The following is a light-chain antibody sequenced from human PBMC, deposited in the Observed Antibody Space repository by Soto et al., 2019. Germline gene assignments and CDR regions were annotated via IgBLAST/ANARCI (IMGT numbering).Light chain of an antibody. V-gene: IGLV1-51*01. Sequence: QSVLTQPPSVSAAPGQKVTISCSGSSSNIGNNYVSWYQQLPGTAPKLLIYDNNKRPSGIPDRFSGSKSGTSATLGITGLQTGDEADYYFGTWDSSLSAEVFGGVTQLTVL. CDR1: SSNIGNNY. CDR2: DNN. CDR3: GTWDSSLSAEV. J-gene: IGLJ2*01.